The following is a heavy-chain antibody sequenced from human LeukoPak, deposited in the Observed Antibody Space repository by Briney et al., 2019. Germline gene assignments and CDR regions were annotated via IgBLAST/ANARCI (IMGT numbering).Heavy chain of an antibody. CDR3: ARGRDTKGLWFGELNPFNFDY. CDR2: INTNTGNP. V-gene: IGHV7-4-1*02. D-gene: IGHD3-10*01. CDR1: GYTLTSYA. Sequence: GASVNVSCKASGYTLTSYAMNWVRQAPGQGLEWMGWINTNTGNPTYAQGFTGRFVFSLDTSVSTAYLQISSLKAEDTAVYYCARGRDTKGLWFGELNPFNFDYWGQGTLVTVSS. J-gene: IGHJ4*02.